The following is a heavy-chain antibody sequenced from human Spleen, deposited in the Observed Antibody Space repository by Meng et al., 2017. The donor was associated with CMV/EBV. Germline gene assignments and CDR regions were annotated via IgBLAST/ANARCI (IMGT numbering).Heavy chain of an antibody. CDR3: AREDSSSWYP. J-gene: IGHJ5*02. D-gene: IGHD6-13*01. CDR2: INHSGST. CDR1: GGSFSGYY. V-gene: IGHV4-34*01. Sequence: SETLSLTCAVYGGSFSGYYWSWIRQPPGKGLEWIGEINHSGSTNYNPSLKSRVTISVDTSKNQFSLKLSSVTAADTAVYYCAREDSSSWYPWGQGTLVTVSS.